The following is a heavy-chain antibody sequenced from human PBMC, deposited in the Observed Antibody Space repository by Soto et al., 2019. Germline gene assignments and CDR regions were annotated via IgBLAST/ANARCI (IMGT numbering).Heavy chain of an antibody. V-gene: IGHV3-30*02. D-gene: IGHD3-10*02. CDR1: GFIFSDNV. CDR3: TIVRVADSALDH. J-gene: IGHJ4*02. Sequence: GGSLRLSCVGSGFIFSDNVMHWVRQTPGKGLEWVAFMSYDGSDTFYADSVKGRFTISRDNSKNTLFLHMSNLRAEDTAMYYRTIVRVADSALDHWGQGTLVTVSS. CDR2: MSYDGSDT.